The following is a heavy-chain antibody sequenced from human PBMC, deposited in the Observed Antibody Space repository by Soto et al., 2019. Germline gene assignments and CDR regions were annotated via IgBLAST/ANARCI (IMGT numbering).Heavy chain of an antibody. CDR2: ISYDGSNK. CDR3: ARDRVPVTTRTGLRSYYYYGMDV. D-gene: IGHD4-17*01. CDR1: GFTFSSYA. V-gene: IGHV3-30-3*01. J-gene: IGHJ6*02. Sequence: GGSLRLSCAASGFTFSSYAMHWVRQAPGKGLEWVAVISYDGSNKYYADSVKGRFTISRDNSKNTLYLQMNSLRAEDTAVYYCARDRVPVTTRTGLRSYYYYGMDVWGQGTTVTVSS.